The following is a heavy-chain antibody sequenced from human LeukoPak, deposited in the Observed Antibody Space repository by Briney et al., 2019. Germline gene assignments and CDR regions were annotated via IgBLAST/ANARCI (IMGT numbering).Heavy chain of an antibody. CDR1: GGSISGYY. D-gene: IGHD3-22*01. CDR3: ARQRITMIVVEGGAFDI. J-gene: IGHJ3*02. V-gene: IGHV4-59*08. Sequence: SETLSLTCTVSGGSISGYYWNWIRQPAGEGLEWIGYIYYDGSTNYNPSLKSRVTISVDTSKNQFSLKLSSVTAADTAVYYCARQRITMIVVEGGAFDIWGQGTMVTVSS. CDR2: IYYDGST.